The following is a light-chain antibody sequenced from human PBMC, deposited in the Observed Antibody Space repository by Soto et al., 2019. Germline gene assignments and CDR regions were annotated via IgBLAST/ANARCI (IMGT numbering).Light chain of an antibody. Sequence: DIQMTQSPSSLSASVGDRVTITCRASQSISNYLSWYQQQPGKAPRLLIYAASSLRSGVPSRFSGSGSGTDFTLTIRSLQPEDFATYYCQQSYSTPGTFGQGTKVEIK. CDR3: QQSYSTPGT. J-gene: IGKJ1*01. CDR2: AAS. CDR1: QSISNY. V-gene: IGKV1-39*01.